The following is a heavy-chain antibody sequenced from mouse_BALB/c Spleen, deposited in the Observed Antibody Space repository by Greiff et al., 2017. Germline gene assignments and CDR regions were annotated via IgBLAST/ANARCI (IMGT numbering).Heavy chain of an antibody. V-gene: IGHV5-12-1*01. CDR3: ARHSTTNYWYFDV. J-gene: IGHJ1*01. Sequence: EVQVVESGGGLVKPGGSLKLSCAASGFAFSSYDMSWVRQTPEKRLEWVAYISSGGGSTYYPDTVKGRFTISRDNAKNTLYLQMSSLKSEDTAMYYCARHSTTNYWYFDVWGAGTTVTVSS. CDR2: ISSGGGST. D-gene: IGHD1-1*01. CDR1: GFAFSSYD.